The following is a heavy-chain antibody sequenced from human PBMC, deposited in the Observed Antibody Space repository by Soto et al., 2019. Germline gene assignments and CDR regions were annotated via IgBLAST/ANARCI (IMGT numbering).Heavy chain of an antibody. CDR2: ISAYNGNT. CDR1: GYTFTSYG. D-gene: IGHD6-13*01. J-gene: IGHJ6*02. V-gene: IGHV1-18*04. Sequence: ASVKVSCKASGYTFTSYGISWVRQAPGQRLEWMGWISAYNGNTNYAQKLQGRVTMTTDTSTSTAYMELRSLRSDDTAVYYCAREDSSSWSTYYYYYYGMDVWGQGTTVTVSS. CDR3: AREDSSSWSTYYYYYYGMDV.